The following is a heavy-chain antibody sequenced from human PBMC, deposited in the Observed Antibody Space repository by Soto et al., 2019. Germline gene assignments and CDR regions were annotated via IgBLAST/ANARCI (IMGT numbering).Heavy chain of an antibody. CDR2: INPNSGDT. Sequence: ASVKVSCKASGYTFSDYYIHWVRQAPGQGPEWMGWINPNSGDTRYSQKFQGGVTMTRDRSMSTAYMELSRLGSDDTAVYYCARERITGTADYFYHYGMDVWGQGTTVTVSS. J-gene: IGHJ6*02. D-gene: IGHD1-7*01. V-gene: IGHV1-2*02. CDR3: ARERITGTADYFYHYGMDV. CDR1: GYTFSDYY.